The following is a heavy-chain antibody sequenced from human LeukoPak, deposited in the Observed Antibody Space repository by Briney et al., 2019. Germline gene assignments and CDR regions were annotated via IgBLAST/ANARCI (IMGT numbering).Heavy chain of an antibody. J-gene: IGHJ3*02. D-gene: IGHD3-10*01. CDR2: IYYSGST. CDR3: ARDRGGLDAFDI. Sequence: KPSETLSLTCTVSGGSISSSSYYWGWIRQPPGKGLEWIGSIYYSGSTYYNPSLKSRVTISVDTSKNQFSLKLRSVTAADTAVYYCARDRGGLDAFDIWGQGTMVTVSS. CDR1: GGSISSSSYY. V-gene: IGHV4-39*07.